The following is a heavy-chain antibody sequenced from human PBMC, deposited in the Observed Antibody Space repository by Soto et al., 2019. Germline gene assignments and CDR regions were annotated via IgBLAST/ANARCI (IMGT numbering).Heavy chain of an antibody. CDR2: IYPSDSDT. V-gene: IGHV5-51*01. J-gene: IGHJ5*02. CDR1: EHTFSHYW. Sequence: PGESLKISCKLSEHTFSHYWIAWVRQMPGKGLDYMGIIYPSDSDTRYSPSFQGQVTIPVDKSISAAYLQWSRLKASDTAIYYCARHWHFDNNGHMTHLFDPWGQGTPVTVSS. CDR3: ARHWHFDNNGHMTHLFDP. D-gene: IGHD3-22*01.